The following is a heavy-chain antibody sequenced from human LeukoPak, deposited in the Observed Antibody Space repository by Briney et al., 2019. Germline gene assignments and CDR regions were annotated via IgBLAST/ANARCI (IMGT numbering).Heavy chain of an antibody. CDR3: AKDRTAVAGTYGHY. J-gene: IGHJ4*02. Sequence: TGGSLRLSCAASGFTFSNYAMSWVRQAPGKGLEWVSVIVGGSGGSTYYADSVKGRFTISRDNSKNTLYLQMNSLRAEDTAVYYCAKDRTAVAGTYGHYWGQGTLVTVSS. CDR2: IVGGSGGST. V-gene: IGHV3-23*01. D-gene: IGHD6-19*01. CDR1: GFTFSNYA.